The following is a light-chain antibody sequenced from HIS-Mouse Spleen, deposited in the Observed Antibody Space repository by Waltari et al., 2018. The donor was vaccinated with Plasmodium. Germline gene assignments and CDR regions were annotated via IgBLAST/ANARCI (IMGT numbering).Light chain of an antibody. CDR3: YSTDSSGNHRV. V-gene: IGLV3-10*01. CDR1: ALPKKY. J-gene: IGLJ3*02. Sequence: SYELTQPPSVSVSPGPTARITCPGDALPKKYAYWYKQKSGQAPVLVIYEDSKRPSGIPERFSGSSSGTMATLTISGAQVEDEADYYCYSTDSSGNHRVFGGGTKLTVL. CDR2: EDS.